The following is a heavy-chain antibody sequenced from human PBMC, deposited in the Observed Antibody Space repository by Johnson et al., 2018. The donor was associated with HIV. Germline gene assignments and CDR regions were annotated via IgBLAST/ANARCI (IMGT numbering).Heavy chain of an antibody. V-gene: IGHV3-30-3*01. Sequence: QVQLVESGGGLVQPGGSLRLSCAASGFTFSSYALHWVRQAPGKGLEWVAVISYDGNNKYYADSVKGRFTISRDNSKNTLYLQMNSLRPEDTAVYFCAREKGMTTIRDGFDIWGQGTMGSVSS. CDR2: ISYDGNNK. CDR1: GFTFSSYA. J-gene: IGHJ3*02. D-gene: IGHD5-24*01. CDR3: AREKGMTTIRDGFDI.